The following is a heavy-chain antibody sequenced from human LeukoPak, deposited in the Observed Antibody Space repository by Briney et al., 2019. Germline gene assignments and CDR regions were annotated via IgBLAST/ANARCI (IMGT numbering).Heavy chain of an antibody. CDR3: AREGGLGYCSSTSCYDALDI. D-gene: IGHD2-2*01. J-gene: IGHJ3*02. CDR1: GYTFTNYG. CDR2: ISAYNGNT. V-gene: IGHV1-18*01. Sequence: ASVKVSCKASGYTFTNYGISWVRQAPGQGLEWMGWISAYNGNTNYAQKFQGRVTMTTDTSTSTVNMELRSLRSDDTAVYYCAREGGLGYCSSTSCYDALDIWGQGTMVTVSS.